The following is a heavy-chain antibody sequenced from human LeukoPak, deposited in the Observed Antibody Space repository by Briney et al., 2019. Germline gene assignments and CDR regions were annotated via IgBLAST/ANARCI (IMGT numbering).Heavy chain of an antibody. CDR1: GFTFSDYA. D-gene: IGHD4-17*01. J-gene: IGHJ4*02. V-gene: IGHV3-21*01. Sequence: GGSLRLSCAASGFTFSDYAMNWVRQAPGKGLEWVSSISSDSSYIYYADAVHGRFTVSRDNAKNSLYLQMNSLRAEDTAVYYCVRGSYGAYDYWGQGSLVTVSS. CDR3: VRGSYGAYDY. CDR2: ISSDSSYI.